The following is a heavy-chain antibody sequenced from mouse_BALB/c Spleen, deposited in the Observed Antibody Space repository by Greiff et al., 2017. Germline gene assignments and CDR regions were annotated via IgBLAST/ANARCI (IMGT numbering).Heavy chain of an antibody. CDR1: GYTFTSYW. V-gene: IGHV1S127*01. Sequence: VQLQQPGAELVKPGASVKMSCKASGYTFTSYWMHWVKQRPGQGLEWIGVIDPSDSYTSYNQKFKGKATLTVDTSSSTAYMQLSSLTSEDSAVYYCTTTVVAENAMDYWGQGTSVTVSS. CDR3: TTTVVAENAMDY. J-gene: IGHJ4*01. D-gene: IGHD1-1*01. CDR2: IDPSDSYT.